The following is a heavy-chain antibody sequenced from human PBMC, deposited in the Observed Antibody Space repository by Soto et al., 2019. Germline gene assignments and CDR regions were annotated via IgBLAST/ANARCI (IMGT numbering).Heavy chain of an antibody. CDR2: IYYSGST. CDR3: ARVSELLCWFDT. J-gene: IGHJ5*02. CDR1: GGSISSGGYY. V-gene: IGHV4-31*03. D-gene: IGHD3-3*01. Sequence: SETLSLTCTVSGGSISSGGYYWSWIRQHPGKGLEWIGYIYYSGSTYYNPSLKSRVTISVDTSKNQFSLKLSSVTAADTAVYYCARVSELLCWFDTWGQGTLVTVSS.